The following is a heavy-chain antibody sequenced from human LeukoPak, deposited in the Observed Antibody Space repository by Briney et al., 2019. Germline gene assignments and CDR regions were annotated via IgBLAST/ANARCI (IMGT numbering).Heavy chain of an antibody. CDR1: VFTFSSYS. CDR2: ISSSSTYI. D-gene: IGHD3-10*01. J-gene: IGHJ4*02. Sequence: GGSLRLSCAASVFTFSSYSMNWVSQAPGKGLEWVSSISSSSTYIYYAVSLKGRFTISRDNAKNSLYLQMNGLRAEDTAVYYCARDSFQYGSGSFFDSWGQGTLVTVSS. CDR3: ARDSFQYGSGSFFDS. V-gene: IGHV3-21*01.